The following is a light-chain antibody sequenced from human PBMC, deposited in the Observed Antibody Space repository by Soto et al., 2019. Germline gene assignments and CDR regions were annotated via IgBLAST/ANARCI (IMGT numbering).Light chain of an antibody. CDR2: DVT. Sequence: ALTQPRSVSGSTGQSVTISCTGTSSDVGGYNYVSWYQQNPGKAPKLMIHDVTKRPSGVPDRFSGSKSGNTASLTISGLQAEDEADYYCCSYAGNYTYVFGTGTKVTVL. V-gene: IGLV2-11*01. CDR3: CSYAGNYTYV. CDR1: SSDVGGYNY. J-gene: IGLJ1*01.